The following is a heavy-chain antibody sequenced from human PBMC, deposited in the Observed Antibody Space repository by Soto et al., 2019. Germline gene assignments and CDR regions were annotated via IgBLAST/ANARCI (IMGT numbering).Heavy chain of an antibody. CDR2: ISYDGSNK. J-gene: IGHJ4*02. V-gene: IGHV3-30*18. CDR1: GFTFSSYG. CDR3: AKDRSGDDFWSGYDFDY. Sequence: GGSLRLSCAASGFTFSSYGMHWVRQAPGKGLEWVAVISYDGSNKYYADSVKGRFTISRDNSKNTLYLQMNSLRAGDTAVYYCAKDRSGDDFWSGYDFDYWGQGTLVTVSS. D-gene: IGHD3-3*01.